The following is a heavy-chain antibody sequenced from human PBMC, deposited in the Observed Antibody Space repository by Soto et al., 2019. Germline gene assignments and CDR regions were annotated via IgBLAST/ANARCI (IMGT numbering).Heavy chain of an antibody. Sequence: EVHLLESGGGLVQPGGSLRLSCAASGFTFSSYAMRWVRQAPVKGLEWVSAISGSGDSTSYADSVTGRFTTSRDNSKNTLYLQMNSLRAEDTAVYYCARRGSGSNYEYWGQGNLVTVSS. V-gene: IGHV3-23*01. CDR2: ISGSGDST. CDR1: GFTFSSYA. J-gene: IGHJ4*02. CDR3: ARRGSGSNYEY. D-gene: IGHD1-26*01.